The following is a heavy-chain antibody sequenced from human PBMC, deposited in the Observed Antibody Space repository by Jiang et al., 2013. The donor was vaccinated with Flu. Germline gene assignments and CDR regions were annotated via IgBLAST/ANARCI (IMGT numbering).Heavy chain of an antibody. D-gene: IGHD1-26*01. CDR3: ARLSGSSLPDAFNV. CDR2: VYYSGSA. V-gene: IGHV4-39*01. J-gene: IGHJ3*01. CDR1: GGSINSPYYY. Sequence: GSGLVKPSETLSLTCTASGGSINSPYYYWGWIRQPPGKGLEWIGTVYYSGSAYYNPSLKSRVTISVDTSKNQFSLRLNSVTAADTAVYYCARLSGSSLPDAFNVWGQGDKWSPCLQ.